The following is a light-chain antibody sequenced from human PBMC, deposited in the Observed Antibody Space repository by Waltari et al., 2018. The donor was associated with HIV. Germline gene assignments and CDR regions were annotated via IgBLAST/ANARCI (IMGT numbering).Light chain of an antibody. V-gene: IGKV3-20*01. CDR2: GAS. J-gene: IGKJ1*01. Sequence: EIVLTQSPGTLSLSPGDRATLSCRASQSVSSPYLAWYQQKPGQAPRLLIYGASSRATGIPDRFSGSGSGTDFTLTISRLEPEDFAVYYCQQYGSSPQTFGQGTKVEIK. CDR1: QSVSSPY. CDR3: QQYGSSPQT.